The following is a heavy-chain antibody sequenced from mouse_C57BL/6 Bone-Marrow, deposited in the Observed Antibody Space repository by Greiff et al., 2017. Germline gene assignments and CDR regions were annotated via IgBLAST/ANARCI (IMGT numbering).Heavy chain of an antibody. CDR1: GYTFTDYE. CDR3: TEYGSSFDY. V-gene: IGHV1-15*01. Sequence: QVQLQQSGAELVRPGASVTLSCKASGYTFTDYEMHWVQQTPVHGLEWIGAIDPETGGTASNQKFKGKGILTADKTSSTAYMELRGQTTEDSSLYYCTEYGSSFDYWGQGTTLTVSS. CDR2: IDPETGGT. D-gene: IGHD1-1*01. J-gene: IGHJ2*01.